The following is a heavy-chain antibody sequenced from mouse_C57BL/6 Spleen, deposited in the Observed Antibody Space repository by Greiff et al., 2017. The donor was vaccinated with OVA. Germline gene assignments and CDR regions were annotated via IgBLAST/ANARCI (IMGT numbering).Heavy chain of an antibody. CDR2: IDPSDSET. CDR3: ARALRAMDY. J-gene: IGHJ4*01. Sequence: QLQLQQPGAELVRPGSSVKLSCTASGYTFTSSSMHCVTQSPLHFLYLIGYIDPSDSETHYNQKFKDKATLTVDKSSSTAYMQLRSLTSEDSSVYYCARALRAMDYWGQGTSVTVSS. V-gene: IGHV1-52*01. CDR1: GYTFTSSS.